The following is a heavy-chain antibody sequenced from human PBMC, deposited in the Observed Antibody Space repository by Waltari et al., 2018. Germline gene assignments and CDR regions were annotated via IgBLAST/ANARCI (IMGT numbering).Heavy chain of an antibody. Sequence: QVQLQESGPGLVKPSETLSLTCTVSGYSISSGYYWGWIRQPPGKGLEWIGSIYHSGITYYNPSLKSRVTISVDTSKNQFSLKLSSVTAADTAVYYCASALYGDYVGRVYWGQGTLVTVSS. D-gene: IGHD4-17*01. V-gene: IGHV4-38-2*02. CDR1: GYSISSGYY. J-gene: IGHJ4*02. CDR2: IYHSGIT. CDR3: ASALYGDYVGRVY.